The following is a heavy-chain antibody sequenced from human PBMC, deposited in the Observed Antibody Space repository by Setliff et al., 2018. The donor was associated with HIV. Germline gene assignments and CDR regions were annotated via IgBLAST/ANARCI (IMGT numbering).Heavy chain of an antibody. V-gene: IGHV4-38-2*01. Sequence: SETPSLTCAASGYSINSGFSRAWIRQPPGQGPQWIGSIYQSGSIYYNPSLQSRVTISVDSSKNQFSLNLFSVTAADTAVYYCARPRRVRSRAWYWFDIWGQGTLVTVS. CDR3: ARPRRVRSRAWYWFDI. CDR2: IYQSGSI. J-gene: IGHJ5*02. CDR1: GYSINSGFS. D-gene: IGHD6-19*01.